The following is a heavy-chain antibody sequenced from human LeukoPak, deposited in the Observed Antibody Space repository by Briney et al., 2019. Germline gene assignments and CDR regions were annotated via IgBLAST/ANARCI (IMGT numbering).Heavy chain of an antibody. Sequence: PGGSLRLSCAAAGFTFSSYGMHWVRQAPGKGLEWVAVISDDGSNKYYADSVKGRFTISRDNSKSTLYLQMNSLRAEGTAVYYCAKDRSIAARPYYYYGMDVWGQGTTVTVSS. CDR2: ISDDGSNK. J-gene: IGHJ6*02. D-gene: IGHD6-6*01. V-gene: IGHV3-30*18. CDR1: GFTFSSYG. CDR3: AKDRSIAARPYYYYGMDV.